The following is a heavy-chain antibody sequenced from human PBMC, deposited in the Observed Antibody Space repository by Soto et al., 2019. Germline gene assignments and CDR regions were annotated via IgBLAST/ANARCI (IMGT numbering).Heavy chain of an antibody. Sequence: PGGSLRLSCAASGFTFSGSAMHWVRQASGKGLEWVGRIRSKANSYATAYAASVKGRFTISRDDSKNTAYLQMNSLKTEDTAVYYCTRLIGSWYPRFDPWGQGTLVTSPQ. CDR3: TRLIGSWYPRFDP. CDR2: IRSKANSYAT. CDR1: GFTFSGSA. J-gene: IGHJ5*02. D-gene: IGHD6-13*01. V-gene: IGHV3-73*01.